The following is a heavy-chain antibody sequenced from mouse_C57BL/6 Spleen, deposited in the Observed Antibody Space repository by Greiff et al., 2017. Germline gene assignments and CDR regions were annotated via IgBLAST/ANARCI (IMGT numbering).Heavy chain of an antibody. V-gene: IGHV1-50*01. D-gene: IGHD2-1*01. CDR2: IDPSDSYT. CDR3: AGIYYGGMDY. J-gene: IGHJ4*01. Sequence: QVQLQQPGAELVKPGASVKLSCKASGYTFTSYWMQWVKQRPGQGLEWIGEIDPSDSYTNYNQKFKGKATLTVDTSSSTAYMQLSSLTSEDSAVYYCAGIYYGGMDYWGQGTSVTVSS. CDR1: GYTFTSYW.